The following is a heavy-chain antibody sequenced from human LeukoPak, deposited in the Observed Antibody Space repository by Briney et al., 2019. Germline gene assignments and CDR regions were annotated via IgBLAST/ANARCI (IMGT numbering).Heavy chain of an antibody. CDR2: ISSSSSYI. CDR1: GFTFSSYS. CDR3: AKGPPVSYSDYYYMDV. V-gene: IGHV3-21*04. J-gene: IGHJ6*03. Sequence: GGSLRLSCAASGFTFSSYSMNWVRQAPGKGLEWVSSISSSSSYIYYADSVKGRFTISRDNSKNTLYLQMNSLRAEDTAVYYCAKGPPVSYSDYYYMDVWGKGTTVTVSS. D-gene: IGHD1-26*01.